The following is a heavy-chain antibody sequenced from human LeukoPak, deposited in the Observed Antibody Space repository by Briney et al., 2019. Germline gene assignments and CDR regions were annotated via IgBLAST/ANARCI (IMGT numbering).Heavy chain of an antibody. CDR2: IIPIIGTA. CDR3: ARGIAAAGTLPSRFDP. Sequence: SVKVSCKASGGTFSSYAISWVRQAPGQGLEWIGGIIPIIGTANYAQKFQGRVTITTDESTSTAYMELSSLRSEDTAVYYCARGIAAAGTLPSRFDPWGQGTLVTVSS. J-gene: IGHJ5*02. V-gene: IGHV1-69*05. D-gene: IGHD6-13*01. CDR1: GGTFSSYA.